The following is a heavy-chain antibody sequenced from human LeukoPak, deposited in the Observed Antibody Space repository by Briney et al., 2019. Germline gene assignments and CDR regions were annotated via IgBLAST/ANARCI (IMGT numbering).Heavy chain of an antibody. Sequence: SETLSLTCAVSGGSISSGGYSWSWIRQPPGKGLEWIGYIYHSGSTYYNPSLKSRVTISVDRSKNQFSLKLSSVTAADTAVYHCARGVAYNWNYVGWFDPWGQGTLVTVSS. J-gene: IGHJ5*02. V-gene: IGHV4-30-2*01. CDR3: ARGVAYNWNYVGWFDP. CDR2: IYHSGST. CDR1: GGSISSGGYS. D-gene: IGHD1-7*01.